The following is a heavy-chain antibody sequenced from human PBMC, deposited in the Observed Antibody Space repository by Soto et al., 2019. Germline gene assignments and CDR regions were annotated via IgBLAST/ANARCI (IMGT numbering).Heavy chain of an antibody. CDR2: IWYDERTK. CDR1: DFSFTIYG. Sequence: PGGSLRLSCTASDFSFTIYGMHWVRQAPGNGLEWVAVIWYDERTKYYADSVKGRFSISKDNSKNTVYLQMNSLRAEDTAVYYCARDRGVRRTLYYFDYWGQGTLVTVSS. D-gene: IGHD3-10*01. J-gene: IGHJ4*02. CDR3: ARDRGVRRTLYYFDY. V-gene: IGHV3-33*01.